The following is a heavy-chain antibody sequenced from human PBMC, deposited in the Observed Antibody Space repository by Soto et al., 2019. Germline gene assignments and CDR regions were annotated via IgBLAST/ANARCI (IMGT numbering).Heavy chain of an antibody. CDR1: GFTFSTYD. J-gene: IGHJ4*02. CDR2: ISNDGSNK. Sequence: QVQLVESGGGVVQPERSLRLSCAASGFTFSTYDIHWVRQAPGKGLEWVALISNDGSNKYYADPVKGRFTISRDNSKNTLYLQMNSLRGEDTAVYHCAIGFGVVIRYYCDYWGQGTRVTVSS. V-gene: IGHV3-30*03. D-gene: IGHD3-3*01. CDR3: AIGFGVVIRYYCDY.